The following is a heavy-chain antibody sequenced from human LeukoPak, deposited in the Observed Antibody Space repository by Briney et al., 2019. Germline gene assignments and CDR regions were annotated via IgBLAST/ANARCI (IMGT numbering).Heavy chain of an antibody. CDR3: ARDSGTSGEVKFDP. J-gene: IGHJ5*02. V-gene: IGHV4-4*07. CDR2: IYDGGGT. CDR1: GGSFSSYY. Sequence: PSETLSLTCTVSGGSFSSYYWTWIRQPAGKTLEWIGRIYDGGGTNYNPSLKSRVTMSVDTSKNQISLKLKSVTAADTAVYYCARDSGTSGEVKFDPWGQGALVTVSS. D-gene: IGHD3-10*01.